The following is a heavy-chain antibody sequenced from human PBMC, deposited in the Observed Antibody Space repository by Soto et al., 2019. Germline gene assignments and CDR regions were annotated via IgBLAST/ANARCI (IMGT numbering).Heavy chain of an antibody. Sequence: QVQLVQSGAEVRKTGASVTVSCKASGYTFNRYAISWLRQSPGQGPEWMGWINGDTLEASYARKFQGRVTLTRNTTTSTVYMEMRRLREDEAAVYYFARDRTTDHWGQGSLVTVSS. V-gene: IGHV1-18*01. CDR2: INGDTLEA. CDR3: ARDRTTDH. J-gene: IGHJ5*02. CDR1: GYTFNRYA.